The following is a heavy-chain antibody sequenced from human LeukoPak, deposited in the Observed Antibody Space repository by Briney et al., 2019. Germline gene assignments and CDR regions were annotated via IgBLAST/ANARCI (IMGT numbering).Heavy chain of an antibody. CDR1: GFTFSTYW. CDR2: IKPDGSDK. J-gene: IGHJ4*02. Sequence: GGSLRLSCTASGFTFSTYWMTWVRQAPGKGLECVANIKPDGSDKYYVDSVEGRFTISRDNAKNSLYLQLNSLRAEDTAVYYCARGRYSGGGIDNWGQGTLVTVSS. CDR3: ARGRYSGGGIDN. D-gene: IGHD6-19*01. V-gene: IGHV3-7*04.